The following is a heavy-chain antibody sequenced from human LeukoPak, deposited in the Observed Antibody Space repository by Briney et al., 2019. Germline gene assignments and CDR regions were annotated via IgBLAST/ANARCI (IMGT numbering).Heavy chain of an antibody. J-gene: IGHJ4*02. V-gene: IGHV6-1*01. CDR2: TYYRSKWYN. CDR3: ARRQLWLNYFDY. Sequence: SQTLSLTCAISGDSVSSNNASWNCIRQSPSRGLEWLGRTYYRSKWYNDYAVSVKSRITINPDTSKNQFSLKLSSVTAADTAVYYCARRQLWLNYFDYWGQGTLVTVSS. CDR1: GDSVSSNNAS. D-gene: IGHD5-18*01.